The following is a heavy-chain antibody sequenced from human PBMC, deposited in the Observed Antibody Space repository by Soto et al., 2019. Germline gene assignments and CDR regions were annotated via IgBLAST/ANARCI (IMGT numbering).Heavy chain of an antibody. CDR1: GGSFSGYY. Sequence: QVQLQQWGAGLLKPSETLSLTCAVYGGSFSGYYWSWIRQPPGKGLEWIGEINHSGSTNYNPSLKPRVTISVDTSQNQFSLRLSSVTAAATAVYYCARGRIGRCGSTSCYSWGQGTLVPVSS. CDR2: INHSGST. D-gene: IGHD2-2*01. J-gene: IGHJ4*02. V-gene: IGHV4-34*01. CDR3: ARGRIGRCGSTSCYS.